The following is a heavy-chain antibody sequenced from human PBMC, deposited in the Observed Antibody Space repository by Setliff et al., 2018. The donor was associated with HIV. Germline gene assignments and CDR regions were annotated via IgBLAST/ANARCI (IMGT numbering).Heavy chain of an antibody. CDR1: GGSFSSGSYY. J-gene: IGHJ4*02. D-gene: IGHD5-12*01. CDR2: ISSSGTT. CDR3: ARLGRAINDGGSSLRLDF. V-gene: IGHV4-61*10. Sequence: SETLSLTCTVSGGSFSSGSYYWSWIRQSAGKGLEWIGYISSSGTTNYNPSLRSRVTISMETSNTRFSLWLRSATAADTATYFCARLGRAINDGGSSLRLDFWGQGMLVTVSS.